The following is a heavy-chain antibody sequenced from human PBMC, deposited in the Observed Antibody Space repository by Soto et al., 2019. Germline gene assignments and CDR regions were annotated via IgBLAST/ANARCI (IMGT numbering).Heavy chain of an antibody. CDR2: IYYSGST. CDR1: GGSISSYY. V-gene: IGHV4-59*01. D-gene: IGHD3-10*01. J-gene: IGHJ4*02. Sequence: SETLSLTCTVSGGSISSYYWSWIRQPPGKGLEWIGYIYYSGSTNYNPSLKSRVTISVDTSKNQFSLKLSSVTAADAAVYYCARGSMIGGGPRDDYFDYWGQGTLVTVSS. CDR3: ARGSMIGGGPRDDYFDY.